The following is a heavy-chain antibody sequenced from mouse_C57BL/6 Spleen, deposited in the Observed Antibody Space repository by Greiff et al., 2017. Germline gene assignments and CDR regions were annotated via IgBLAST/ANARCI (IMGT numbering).Heavy chain of an antibody. CDR2: IYPRSGNT. J-gene: IGHJ3*01. CDR1: GYTFTSYG. CDR3: ATYYDYDVALFAY. Sequence: VQLQQSGAELARPGASVKLSCKASGYTFTSYGISWVKQRTGQGLEWIGEIYPRSGNTYYNEKFKGKATLTADKSSSTAYMELRSLTSEDSAVYFCATYYDYDVALFAYWGQGTLVTVAA. V-gene: IGHV1-81*01. D-gene: IGHD2-4*01.